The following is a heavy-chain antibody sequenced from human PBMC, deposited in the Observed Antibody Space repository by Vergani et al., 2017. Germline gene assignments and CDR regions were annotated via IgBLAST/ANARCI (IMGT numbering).Heavy chain of an antibody. CDR1: GFTFSSYG. Sequence: QVQLVESGGGVVQPGRSLRLSCAASGFTFSSYGMHWVRQAPGKGLEWVAVISYDGSNKYYADSVEGRFTISRDNSKDTLYLQMNSLSAEDTAVYYCAKDPTYYDFWSGSTGYFDYWGQGTLVTVSS. J-gene: IGHJ4*02. D-gene: IGHD3-3*01. CDR2: ISYDGSNK. V-gene: IGHV3-30*18. CDR3: AKDPTYYDFWSGSTGYFDY.